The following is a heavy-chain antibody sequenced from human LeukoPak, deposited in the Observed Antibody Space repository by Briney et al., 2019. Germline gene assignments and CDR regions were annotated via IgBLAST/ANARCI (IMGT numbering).Heavy chain of an antibody. J-gene: IGHJ6*03. V-gene: IGHV1-18*01. D-gene: IGHD6-13*01. Sequence: GASVKVSCKASGYTFTSYGISWVRQAPGQGLEWMGWISAYNGNTNYAQKLQGRVTMTTDTSTSTAYMELRSLRSDDTAVYYCASGPSGSKIAVAGTGHMDVWGKGTTVTVSS. CDR1: GYTFTSYG. CDR3: ASGPSGSKIAVAGTGHMDV. CDR2: ISAYNGNT.